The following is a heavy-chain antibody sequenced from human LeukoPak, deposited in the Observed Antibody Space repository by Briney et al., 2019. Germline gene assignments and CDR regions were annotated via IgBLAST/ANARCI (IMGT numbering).Heavy chain of an antibody. D-gene: IGHD6-19*01. CDR1: GYTFTGYY. Sequence: ASVKVSCKASGYTFTGYYMHWVRQAPGQGLEWMGRINPNSGGTNYAQKFQGRVTMTRDTSISTAYMELSRLRSDDTAVYYCAFEWLGHHIFDCWGQGTLVTVSS. CDR3: AFEWLGHHIFDC. J-gene: IGHJ4*02. V-gene: IGHV1-2*06. CDR2: INPNSGGT.